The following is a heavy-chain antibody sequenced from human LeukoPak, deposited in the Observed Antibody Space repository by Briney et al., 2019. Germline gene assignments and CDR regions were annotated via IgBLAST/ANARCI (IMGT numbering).Heavy chain of an antibody. CDR3: ARIYRAVAGIDY. Sequence: SETLSLTCTVSGGSISSSSYYWGWIRQPPGKGLEWIGSIYYSGSIYYSPSLKSRVTISVDTSKNQFSLKLSSVTAADTAVYYCARIYRAVAGIDYWGQGTLVTVSS. D-gene: IGHD6-19*01. J-gene: IGHJ4*02. CDR2: IYYSGSI. V-gene: IGHV4-39*01. CDR1: GGSISSSSYY.